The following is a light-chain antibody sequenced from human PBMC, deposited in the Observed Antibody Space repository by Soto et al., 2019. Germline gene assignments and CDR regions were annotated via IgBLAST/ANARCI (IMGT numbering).Light chain of an antibody. CDR3: SSFTSSSTQV. CDR1: SSDVGSYNY. J-gene: IGLJ3*02. V-gene: IGLV2-14*01. Sequence: QSALTQPASVSGSLGQSVTISCTGTSSDVGSYNYVSWYQQHPGKVPKLMIYEANNRPSGVSNRFSGSKSANTASLTISGLQADDEADYYCSSFTSSSTQVFGGGTQLTVL. CDR2: EAN.